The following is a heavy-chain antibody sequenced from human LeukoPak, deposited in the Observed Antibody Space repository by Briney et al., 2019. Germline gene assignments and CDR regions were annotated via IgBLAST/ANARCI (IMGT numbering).Heavy chain of an antibody. CDR3: VTKEGGEQRFFDY. Sequence: ASVKVSCKASGYNFPDYYIHWVRQTPGQGLEWMGWIHPHSGDTNYAQKFQGRVTMTRDMSIATAYLELSRLSSDDTAVYYCVTKEGGEQRFFDYWGQGTLVTVSS. V-gene: IGHV1-2*02. D-gene: IGHD1/OR15-1a*01. CDR1: GYNFPDYY. CDR2: IHPHSGDT. J-gene: IGHJ4*02.